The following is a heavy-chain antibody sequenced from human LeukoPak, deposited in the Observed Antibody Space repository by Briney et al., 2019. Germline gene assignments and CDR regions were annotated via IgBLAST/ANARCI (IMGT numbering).Heavy chain of an antibody. V-gene: IGHV3-23*01. CDR2: ISGSGGST. CDR3: APVQGGSFDY. Sequence: GGSLRLSCAASGFTFSSYAMSWVRQAPGKGLEWVSAISGSGGSTFYADSVKGRFTISRDNSKNTLYLQMNSLRAEDAAVYYCAPVQGGSFDYWGQGTLVTVSS. J-gene: IGHJ4*02. CDR1: GFTFSSYA. D-gene: IGHD1-26*01.